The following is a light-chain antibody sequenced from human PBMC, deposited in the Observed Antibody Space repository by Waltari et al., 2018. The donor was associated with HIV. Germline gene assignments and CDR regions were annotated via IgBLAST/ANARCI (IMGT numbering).Light chain of an antibody. CDR3: LSYAGSSTSV. CDR2: EGS. J-gene: IGLJ2*01. CDR1: SSDVGSYNL. Sequence: QSALTQPASVSGSPGQSITISCTGTSSDVGSYNLVSWYQQHPGKAPKLMIYEGSKRPSGVSNRFSGSKSGNTASLTISGLQAEDEADYYCLSYAGSSTSVFGGGTKLTVL. V-gene: IGLV2-23*01.